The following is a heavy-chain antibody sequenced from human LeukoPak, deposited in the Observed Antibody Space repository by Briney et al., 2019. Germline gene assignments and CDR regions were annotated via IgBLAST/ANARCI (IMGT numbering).Heavy chain of an antibody. CDR3: ARGTFQHDYVCPFDY. CDR2: IRTSIVYT. J-gene: IGHJ4*02. D-gene: IGHD3-16*01. CDR1: GYTFTTYG. V-gene: IGHV1-18*01. Sequence: ASVKVSCKSSGYTFTTYGVSWLRQAPGEGLEWIVWIRTSIVYTKYPHKLPDRVTMTSDTSTSIVHMELRSLRSDDTAVYFCARGTFQHDYVCPFDYWGQGTLVTVSS.